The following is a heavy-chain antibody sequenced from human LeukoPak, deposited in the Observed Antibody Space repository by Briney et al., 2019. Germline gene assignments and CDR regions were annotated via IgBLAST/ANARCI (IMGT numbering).Heavy chain of an antibody. Sequence: SETLSLTCTVSGGSISSGDYYWSWIRQPPGKGLEWIGYIYYSGSTYYNPSLTSRVTISVDTSKNQFSLKLSSVTAADTAVYYCARDAHWGLGWFDPWGQGTLVTVSS. D-gene: IGHD7-27*01. CDR1: GGSISSGDYY. CDR3: ARDAHWGLGWFDP. V-gene: IGHV4-30-4*08. CDR2: IYYSGST. J-gene: IGHJ5*02.